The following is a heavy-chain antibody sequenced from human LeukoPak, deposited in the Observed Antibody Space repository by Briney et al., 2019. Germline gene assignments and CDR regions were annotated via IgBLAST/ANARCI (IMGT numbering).Heavy chain of an antibody. CDR2: ISSSSSTI. V-gene: IGHV3-48*01. Sequence: GGSLRLSCAASGFTFSSYSMNWVRQAPGKGLEWVSYISSSSSTIYYADSVKGRFTISRDNAQSSLYLQMNSLRVEDTAVYYCARGGAARPDYWGQGTLVTVSS. CDR3: ARGGAARPDY. D-gene: IGHD6-6*01. J-gene: IGHJ4*02. CDR1: GFTFSSYS.